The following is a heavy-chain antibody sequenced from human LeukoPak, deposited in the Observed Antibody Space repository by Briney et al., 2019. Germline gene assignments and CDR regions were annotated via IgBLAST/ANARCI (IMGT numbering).Heavy chain of an antibody. D-gene: IGHD5-12*01. J-gene: IGHJ3*02. V-gene: IGHV4-38-2*02. CDR1: GYSISSGYY. CDR3: ARDLVAGDAFDI. Sequence: PSETLSLTCAVSGYSISSGYYWGWIRQPPGKGLEWIGSIYHSGSTYYNPSLKSRVTISVDTSKNQFSLKLSSVTAADTAVYYCARDLVAGDAFDIWGQGTMVTVSS. CDR2: IYHSGST.